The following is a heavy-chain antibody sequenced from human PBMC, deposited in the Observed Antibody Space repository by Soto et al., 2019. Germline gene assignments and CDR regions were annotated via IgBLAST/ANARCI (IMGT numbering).Heavy chain of an antibody. D-gene: IGHD3-10*01. CDR2: IIPMLGMS. V-gene: IGHV1-69*02. CDR3: ATNYGSGSTHFDH. Sequence: QVQLVQSGAEVKKPGSPVRVSCTASGDTFNFYTISWVRQVPGQGPEWMGRIIPMLGMSNYEQKFQGRVTIMADKSTSTVYMNLSGLTSEDTAVYYCATNYGSGSTHFDHWGQGTLVTVSS. CDR1: GDTFNFYT. J-gene: IGHJ4*02.